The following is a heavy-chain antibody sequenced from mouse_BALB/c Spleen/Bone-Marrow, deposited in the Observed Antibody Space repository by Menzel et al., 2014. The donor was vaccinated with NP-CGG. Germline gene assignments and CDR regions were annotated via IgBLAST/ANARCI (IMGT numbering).Heavy chain of an antibody. CDR3: AGFGITKEEGYYYAMDY. Sequence: EVQLQQSGAELVKPGASVKLSCTASGFNIKDTYMHWVKQRPEQGLEWIGRIDPANGNTKYDPKFQGKATITADTSSNPAYLQLSSLTSEDTAVYYCAGFGITKEEGYYYAMDYWGQGTSVTVSS. V-gene: IGHV14-3*02. D-gene: IGHD2-4*01. CDR2: IDPANGNT. CDR1: GFNIKDTY. J-gene: IGHJ4*01.